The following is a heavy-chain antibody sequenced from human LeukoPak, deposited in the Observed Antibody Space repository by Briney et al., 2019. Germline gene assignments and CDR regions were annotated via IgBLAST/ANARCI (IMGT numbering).Heavy chain of an antibody. J-gene: IGHJ6*02. CDR1: GFTFSSYS. V-gene: IGHV3-21*01. CDR2: ISTSSYI. CDR3: ARYCSGGSCYLRIYGMDV. D-gene: IGHD2-15*01. Sequence: GGSLRLSCAASGFTFSSYSMNWVRQAPGKGLEWVSSISTSSYIYYADSVKGRFTISRDNAKNSLYLQMNSLRAEDTAVYYCARYCSGGSCYLRIYGMDVWGRGTTVTVSS.